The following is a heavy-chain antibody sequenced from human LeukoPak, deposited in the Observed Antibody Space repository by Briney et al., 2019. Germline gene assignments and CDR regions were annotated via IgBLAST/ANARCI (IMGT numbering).Heavy chain of an antibody. CDR3: ARRRHYYDSSGLFDY. Sequence: GGSLRLSCAASGFTFSSYWMSWVRQAPGKGLEWVANIKQDGSEKYYVDSVKGRFTISRDDAKNSLYLQMNSLRAEDTAVYYCARRRHYYDSSGLFDYWGQGTLVTVSS. V-gene: IGHV3-7*01. CDR2: IKQDGSEK. CDR1: GFTFSSYW. D-gene: IGHD3-22*01. J-gene: IGHJ4*02.